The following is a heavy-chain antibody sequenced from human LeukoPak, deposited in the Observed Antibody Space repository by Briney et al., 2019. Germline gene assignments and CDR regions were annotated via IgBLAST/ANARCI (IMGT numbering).Heavy chain of an antibody. Sequence: SETLSLTCTVSGGSISSGDYYWRWIRPPPGKGLEWIGYIYYSGSTYYNPSLKSRVTISVDTSKNQFPLKLSSVTAADTAVYYCARVGVFSMVRGVILTWGQGTLVTVSS. D-gene: IGHD3-10*01. V-gene: IGHV4-30-4*01. J-gene: IGHJ5*02. CDR3: ARVGVFSMVRGVILT. CDR2: IYYSGST. CDR1: GGSISSGDYY.